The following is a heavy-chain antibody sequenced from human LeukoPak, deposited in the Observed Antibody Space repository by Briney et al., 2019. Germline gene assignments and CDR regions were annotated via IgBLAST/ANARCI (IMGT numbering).Heavy chain of an antibody. V-gene: IGHV3-30*02. D-gene: IGHD3-22*01. J-gene: IGHJ4*02. CDR3: AKGNHNYYDSSDFDY. Sequence: PGGSLGLSCAASGFTFSSYGMHWVRQAPGKGLEWVAFIRYDGSNKYYADSVKGRFTISRDNSKNTLYLQMNSLRAEDTAVYYCAKGNHNYYDSSDFDYWGQGTLVTVSS. CDR1: GFTFSSYG. CDR2: IRYDGSNK.